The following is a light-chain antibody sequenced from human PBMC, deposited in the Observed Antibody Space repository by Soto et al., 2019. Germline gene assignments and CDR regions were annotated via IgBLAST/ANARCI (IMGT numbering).Light chain of an antibody. CDR3: SSYTSSSTRV. CDR2: DVS. Sequence: QSARTQPASVSGSPGQSITISCTGTSSDVGGYNYVSWYQQHPGKAPKLMIYDVSNRPSGVSNRFSGSKSGNTASLTISGLQAEEEADYYFSSYTSSSTRVFGGGTKLTVL. CDR1: SSDVGGYNY. V-gene: IGLV2-14*01. J-gene: IGLJ2*01.